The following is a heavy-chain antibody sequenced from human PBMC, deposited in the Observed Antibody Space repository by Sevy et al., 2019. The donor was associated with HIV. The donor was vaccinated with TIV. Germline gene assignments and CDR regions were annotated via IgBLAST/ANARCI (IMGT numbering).Heavy chain of an antibody. V-gene: IGHV3-30-3*02. CDR3: TKTSYRDYYDSGGYETE. J-gene: IGHJ4*02. D-gene: IGHD3-22*01. CDR1: GFTFVSYA. Sequence: GGSLRLSCAASGFTFVSYAMHWVRQAPGKGLEWVAMISSDGRNINYADSVKGRFTLSRETSKNTLLLQMNSLRAEDTVVYYCTKTSYRDYYDSGGYETEWGQGTLVTVSS. CDR2: ISSDGRNI.